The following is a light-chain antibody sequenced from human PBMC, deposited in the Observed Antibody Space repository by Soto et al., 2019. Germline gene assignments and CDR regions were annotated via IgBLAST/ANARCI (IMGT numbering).Light chain of an antibody. Sequence: EIVLTQSPGTLSLSPGERATLSCRATQSIPRNYLAWYQQKPGQAPRLLIHDASGRASGIPDRFSGSGSGTNFTLTISRLEPEDFAVYYCQQHCGAPFTFGPGTKVDIK. V-gene: IGKV3-20*01. J-gene: IGKJ3*01. CDR1: QSIPRNY. CDR2: DAS. CDR3: QQHCGAPFT.